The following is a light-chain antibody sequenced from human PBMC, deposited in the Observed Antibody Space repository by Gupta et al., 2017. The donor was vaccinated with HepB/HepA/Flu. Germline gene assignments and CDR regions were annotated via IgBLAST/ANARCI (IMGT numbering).Light chain of an antibody. J-gene: IGKJ5*01. CDR2: DAS. CDR1: QDISNY. CDR3: QQYDNRLRVT. Sequence: DIQMTQSPSSLSASVGDRVTITCQASQDISNYLNWYQQKPGKAPKLLIYDASNLETGVPSRFSGSGSGTDFTFTISSLQPEDIATYYCQQYDNRLRVTFGQGTRLEIK. V-gene: IGKV1-33*01.